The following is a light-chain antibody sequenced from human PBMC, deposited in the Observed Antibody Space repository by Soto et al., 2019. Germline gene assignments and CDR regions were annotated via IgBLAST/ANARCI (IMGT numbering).Light chain of an antibody. V-gene: IGKV1-9*01. Sequence: DIQLTQSPSFLSASVGDRVTMTCRASQGISNYLAWYQRKPGKAPKLLIYTASTLQSGVPSRFSGSGSGTEFTLTISSLQPEDFATYYCRQLNSYPLTFGGGTKVEIK. CDR3: RQLNSYPLT. CDR2: TAS. J-gene: IGKJ4*01. CDR1: QGISNY.